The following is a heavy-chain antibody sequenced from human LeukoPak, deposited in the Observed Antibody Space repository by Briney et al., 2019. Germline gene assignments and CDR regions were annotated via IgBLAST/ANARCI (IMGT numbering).Heavy chain of an antibody. Sequence: GASVKVSCKASGYTFTCYYMHWVRQAPGQGLEWMGWINPNSGGTNYAQKFQGRVTMTRDTSISTAYMELSRLRSDDTAVYYCARDPAAAAENWFDPWGQGTLVTVSS. CDR3: ARDPAAAAENWFDP. D-gene: IGHD6-13*01. J-gene: IGHJ5*02. V-gene: IGHV1-2*02. CDR2: INPNSGGT. CDR1: GYTFTCYY.